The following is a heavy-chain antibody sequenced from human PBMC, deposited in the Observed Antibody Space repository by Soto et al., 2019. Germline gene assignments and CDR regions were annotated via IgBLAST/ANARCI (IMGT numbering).Heavy chain of an antibody. CDR1: GCSISSSSYY. CDR3: ARRSSYSSSWYGGWFDP. CDR2: IYYSGST. V-gene: IGHV4-39*01. J-gene: IGHJ5*02. D-gene: IGHD6-13*01. Sequence: PSETLSLTCTFSGCSISSSSYYWGWIRQPPGKGLERIGSIYYSGSTYYNPSLKSRVTISVDTSKNQFSLKLSSVTAADTAVYYCARRSSYSSSWYGGWFDPWGQGTLVTVSS.